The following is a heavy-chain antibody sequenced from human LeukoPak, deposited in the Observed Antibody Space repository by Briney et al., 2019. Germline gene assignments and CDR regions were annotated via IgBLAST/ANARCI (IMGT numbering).Heavy chain of an antibody. V-gene: IGHV3-23*01. CDR3: AKISDSRSSSDY. D-gene: IGHD6-6*01. CDR2: IGNSGST. Sequence: GGSLRLSCAASGFTFSSYGMNWVRQAPGKGLEWVSGIGNSGSTYYADSVKGRFAISRDNSKNTLYLQMNSLRAEDTAVYYCAKISDSRSSSDYRGQGTLVTVSS. J-gene: IGHJ4*02. CDR1: GFTFSSYG.